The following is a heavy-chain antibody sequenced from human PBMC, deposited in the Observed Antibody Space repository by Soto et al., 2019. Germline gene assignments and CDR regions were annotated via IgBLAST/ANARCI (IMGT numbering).Heavy chain of an antibody. CDR2: ISYDGSKK. D-gene: IGHD2-2*01. V-gene: IGHV3-30*18. CDR3: AKDTGDCSSMSCNPGNNWFDP. Sequence: QVQLVESGGGVVQPGRSLRLSCAVSGLTFRSYGMHWVRQAPGKGLEWVAIISYDGSKKYYLDSVKGRFTISRDNSRNTLYLEMNSLRVEDTAVYYCAKDTGDCSSMSCNPGNNWFDPWGQGTLVTVSS. CDR1: GLTFRSYG. J-gene: IGHJ5*02.